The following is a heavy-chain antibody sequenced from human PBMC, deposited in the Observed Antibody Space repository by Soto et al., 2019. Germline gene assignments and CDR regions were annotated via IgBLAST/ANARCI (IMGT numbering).Heavy chain of an antibody. Sequence: PSETLSLTCAVYGGSFSGYYWTWIRQPPGTGLEWIGEINHSGSTNYNPSLKSRVTISVDTSKNQFSLKLTSVTAADTAVYYCERDNITGLFDYWGQLNLVTVSS. V-gene: IGHV4-34*01. J-gene: IGHJ4*02. D-gene: IGHD2-8*02. CDR2: INHSGST. CDR3: ERDNITGLFDY. CDR1: GGSFSGYY.